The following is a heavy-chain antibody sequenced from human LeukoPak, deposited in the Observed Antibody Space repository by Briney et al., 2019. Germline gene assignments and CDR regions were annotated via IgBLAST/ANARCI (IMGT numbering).Heavy chain of an antibody. Sequence: ASVKVSCKASGYTFTSYYMHWVRQAPGQGLEWMGWINPNSGGTNYAQKFQGRVTMTRDTSISTAYMELSRLRSDDTAVYYCARSWGSTVVTPLQGYWGQGTLVTVSS. D-gene: IGHD4-23*01. J-gene: IGHJ4*02. CDR1: GYTFTSYY. CDR2: INPNSGGT. V-gene: IGHV1-2*02. CDR3: ARSWGSTVVTPLQGY.